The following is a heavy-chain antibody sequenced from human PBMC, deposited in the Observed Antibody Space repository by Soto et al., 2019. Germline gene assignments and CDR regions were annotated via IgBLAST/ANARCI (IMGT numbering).Heavy chain of an antibody. J-gene: IGHJ4*02. Sequence: GGSLRLSCAASGFTFSSYGMHWVRQAPGKGLEWVAVISYDGSNKYYADSVKGRFTISRDNSKNTLYLQMNSLRAEDTAVYYCAKSNDILTGYFPPDYWGQGTLVTVSS. CDR2: ISYDGSNK. CDR1: GFTFSSYG. D-gene: IGHD3-9*01. CDR3: AKSNDILTGYFPPDY. V-gene: IGHV3-30*18.